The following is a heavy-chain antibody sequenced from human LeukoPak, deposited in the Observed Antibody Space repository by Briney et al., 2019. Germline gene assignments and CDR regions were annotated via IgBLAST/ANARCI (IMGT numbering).Heavy chain of an antibody. CDR1: GGSISSGGYS. J-gene: IGHJ4*02. D-gene: IGHD1-14*01. CDR3: ARVAHHAPDY. Sequence: SETLSLTCAVSGGSISSGGYSWSWIRQPPGKGLEWIGYIYHSGSTYYNPSLKSRVSISVDRSKNQFSLKLSSVTAADTAVYYCARVAHHAPDYWGQGTLVTVSS. CDR2: IYHSGST. V-gene: IGHV4-30-2*01.